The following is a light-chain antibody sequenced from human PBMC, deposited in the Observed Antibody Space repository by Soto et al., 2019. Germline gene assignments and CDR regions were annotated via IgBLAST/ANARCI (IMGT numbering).Light chain of an antibody. Sequence: EIGLTQSPGTLSLSPGERATLSCRASQSVSYSYLAWYQQKSGQAPRLLIYGASIRATGIPDRFSGSGSGTDFTLTISRLEPEDFAVYYCQQYGWAPTWTFGQGTKVEIK. J-gene: IGKJ1*01. V-gene: IGKV3-20*01. CDR1: QSVSYSY. CDR3: QQYGWAPTWT. CDR2: GAS.